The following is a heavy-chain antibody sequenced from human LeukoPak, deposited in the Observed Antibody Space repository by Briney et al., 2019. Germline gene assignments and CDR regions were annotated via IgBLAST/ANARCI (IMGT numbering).Heavy chain of an antibody. Sequence: ASVKVSCKASGGTFSSYAISWVSQAPGQGLEWMGGIIPIFGTANYAQKFQGRVTITADESTSTAYMELSSLRSEDTAVYYCAKSDFWSGNNWFDPWGQGTLVTVSS. CDR2: IIPIFGTA. D-gene: IGHD3-3*01. J-gene: IGHJ5*02. V-gene: IGHV1-69*13. CDR3: AKSDFWSGNNWFDP. CDR1: GGTFSSYA.